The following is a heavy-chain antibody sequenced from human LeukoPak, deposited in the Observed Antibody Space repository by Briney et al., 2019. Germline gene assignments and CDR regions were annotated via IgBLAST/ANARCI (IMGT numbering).Heavy chain of an antibody. D-gene: IGHD3-10*01. J-gene: IGHJ3*02. V-gene: IGHV1-18*01. CDR3: ARDLRVDGSGSSAFGI. CDR1: GGTFSSYA. Sequence: ASVKVSCEASGGTFSSYAISWVRQAPGQGLEWMGWISAYNGNTNYAQKLQGRVTMTTDTSTSTAYMELRSLRSDDTAVYYCARDLRVDGSGSSAFGIWGQGTMVTVSS. CDR2: ISAYNGNT.